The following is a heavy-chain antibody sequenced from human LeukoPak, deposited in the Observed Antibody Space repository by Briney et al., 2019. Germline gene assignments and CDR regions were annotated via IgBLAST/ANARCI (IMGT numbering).Heavy chain of an antibody. J-gene: IGHJ5*02. CDR2: INTNTGNP. V-gene: IGHV7-4-1*02. CDR1: GYTFTGQY. Sequence: GASVKVSCKASGYTFTGQYIHWLRQAPGQGLEWMGWINTNTGNPTYAQGFTGRFVFSLDTSVSTAYLQISSLKAEDTAVYYCARDVRWNGYYDFWSGYYMGGNWFDPWGQGTLVTVSS. D-gene: IGHD3-3*01. CDR3: ARDVRWNGYYDFWSGYYMGGNWFDP.